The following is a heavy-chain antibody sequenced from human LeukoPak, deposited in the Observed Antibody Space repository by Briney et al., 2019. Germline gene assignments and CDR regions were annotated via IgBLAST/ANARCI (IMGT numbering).Heavy chain of an antibody. J-gene: IGHJ6*02. CDR2: IDPSDSYT. V-gene: IGHV5-10-1*01. D-gene: IGHD1-1*01. Sequence: GEPLKISFKGSGYSFTSYWITWVRQVPGKGLECMWKIDPSDSYTDYRPSFQGHVTISADKSINTAYLQWSTLKASDTAMYYCARNDRTLDVWGQGTTVTVSS. CDR3: ARNDRTLDV. CDR1: GYSFTSYW.